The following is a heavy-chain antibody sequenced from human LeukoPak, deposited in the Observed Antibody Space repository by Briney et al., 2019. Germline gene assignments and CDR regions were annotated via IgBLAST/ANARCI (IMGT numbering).Heavy chain of an antibody. CDR1: GFTFSSYA. V-gene: IGHV3-64*04. CDR3: ARAFDY. CDR2: ISSNGGST. J-gene: IGHJ4*02. Sequence: GGSLRLSCSASGFTFSSYAMHWVRQAPGKGLEYVSAISSNGGSTYYADSVKGRFTISRDNAKNSLYLQMNSLRDEDTAVYYCARAFDYWGQGTLVAVSS.